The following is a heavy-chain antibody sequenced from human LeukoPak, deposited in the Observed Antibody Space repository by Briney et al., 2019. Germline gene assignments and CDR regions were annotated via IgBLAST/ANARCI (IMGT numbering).Heavy chain of an antibody. Sequence: GGSLRLSCAASGFDLSSYTMNWVRQAPGTGLEWISYISTSGATIYYADSVKGRFTISRDNAKNSLYLQMNSLRVEDTAIYYCVSQFSGWYMDYWGQGTLVAVSS. V-gene: IGHV3-48*04. CDR3: VSQFSGWYMDY. D-gene: IGHD6-13*01. CDR1: GFDLSSYT. CDR2: ISTSGATI. J-gene: IGHJ4*02.